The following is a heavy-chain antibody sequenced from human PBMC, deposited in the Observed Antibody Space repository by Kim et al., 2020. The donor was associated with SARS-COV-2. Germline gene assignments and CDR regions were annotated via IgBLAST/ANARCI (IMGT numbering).Heavy chain of an antibody. V-gene: IGHV3-33*01. CDR2: IWYDGSNK. CDR1: GFTFSSYG. Sequence: GGSLRLSCAASGFTFSSYGMHWVRQAPGKRLEWVAVIWYDGSNKYYADSVKGRFTISRDNSKNTLYLQMNSLRAEDTAVYYCARDGGVGATTGLDYWGQGTLVTVSS. D-gene: IGHD1-26*01. J-gene: IGHJ4*02. CDR3: ARDGGVGATTGLDY.